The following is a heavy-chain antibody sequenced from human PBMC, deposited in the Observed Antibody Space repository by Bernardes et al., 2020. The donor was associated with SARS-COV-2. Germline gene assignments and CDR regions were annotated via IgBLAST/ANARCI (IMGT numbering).Heavy chain of an antibody. CDR2: INHSGST. J-gene: IGHJ6*02. CDR1: GGSFSGYY. Sequence: SETLSLTRAVYGGSFSGYYWSWIRQPPGKGLEWIGEINHSGSTNYNPSLKSRVTISVDTSKNQFSLKLSSVTAADTAVYYCARGLGIAARPYYYFYGMDVWGQGTTVTVSS. V-gene: IGHV4-34*01. D-gene: IGHD6-6*01. CDR3: ARGLGIAARPYYYFYGMDV.